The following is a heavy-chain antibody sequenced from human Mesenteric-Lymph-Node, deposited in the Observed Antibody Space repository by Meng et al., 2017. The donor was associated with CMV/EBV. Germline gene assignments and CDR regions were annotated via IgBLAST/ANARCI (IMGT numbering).Heavy chain of an antibody. D-gene: IGHD3-3*02. CDR1: GFTFSDYC. Sequence: CAASGFTFSDYCMSWIRQAPGKGLEWVSYISSSGGTIYYADSVKGRFTISRDNAKNSLYLQMNSLRAEDTAVYYCARSISRSHTNFDSWGQGTLVTVSS. J-gene: IGHJ4*02. CDR3: ARSISRSHTNFDS. V-gene: IGHV3-11*01. CDR2: ISSSGGTI.